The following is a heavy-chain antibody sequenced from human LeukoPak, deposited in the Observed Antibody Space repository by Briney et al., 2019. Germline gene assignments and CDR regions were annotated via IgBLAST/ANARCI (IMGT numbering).Heavy chain of an antibody. CDR3: ARHQAVAGMFLVY. V-gene: IGHV4-59*01. CDR2: IYYSGST. D-gene: IGHD6-19*01. Sequence: SETLSLTCTVSGGSISSYYWSWIRQPPGKGLEWIGYIYYSGSTNYNPSLKSRVTISVDTSKNQFSLKLSSVTAADTAVYYCARHQAVAGMFLVYWGQGTLVTVSS. J-gene: IGHJ4*02. CDR1: GGSISSYY.